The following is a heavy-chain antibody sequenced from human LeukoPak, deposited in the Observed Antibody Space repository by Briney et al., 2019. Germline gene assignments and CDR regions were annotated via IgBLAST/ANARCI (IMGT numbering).Heavy chain of an antibody. CDR1: GFTFSSYS. V-gene: IGHV3-21*01. CDR2: ISSSSSYI. CDR3: ARTYSSSWPDAFDI. Sequence: GGSLRLSCAASGFTFSSYSMNWVRQAPGKGLEWVSSISSSSSYIYYADSVKGRFTISRDNAKNSMYLQMNGLRAEDTAVCYCARTYSSSWPDAFDIWGQGTMVTVSS. D-gene: IGHD6-13*01. J-gene: IGHJ3*02.